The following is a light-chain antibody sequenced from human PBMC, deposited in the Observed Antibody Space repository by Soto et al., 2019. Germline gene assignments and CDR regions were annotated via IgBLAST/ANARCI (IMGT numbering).Light chain of an antibody. J-gene: IGKJ3*01. CDR3: QQYGDSPLT. CDR1: QSVTVNS. V-gene: IGKV3-20*01. CDR2: AAS. Sequence: IVLTQSPGTLCLSPGERATLSCRASQSVTVNSLAWYQQKPGQAPRLLIYAASTRAAAVPDRFTGSGSGTDFALTISRLEPEDFGVYYCQQYGDSPLTSGPGTKVDIK.